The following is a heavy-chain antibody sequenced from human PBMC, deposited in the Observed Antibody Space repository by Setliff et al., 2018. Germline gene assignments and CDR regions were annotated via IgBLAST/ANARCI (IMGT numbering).Heavy chain of an antibody. J-gene: IGHJ4*02. Sequence: GGSLRLSCAGSGFSFSIFWMSWVRQAPGKGLEWVATIKQDGSEKFYVDSVKGRITISRDNAKNSLYLQMDSLRVEDTAMYFCARDRGGGLYDYWGRGTLVTVSS. CDR1: GFSFSIFW. CDR2: IKQDGSEK. CDR3: ARDRGGGLYDY. D-gene: IGHD3-16*01. V-gene: IGHV3-7*01.